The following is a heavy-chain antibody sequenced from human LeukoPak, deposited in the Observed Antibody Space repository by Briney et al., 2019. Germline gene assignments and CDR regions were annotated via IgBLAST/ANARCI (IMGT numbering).Heavy chain of an antibody. CDR1: GGSISSSSYY. D-gene: IGHD1-26*01. CDR2: IYFSGST. V-gene: IGHV4-39*01. CDR3: ARHPYSGSPFDH. Sequence: PSETLSLTCTVSGGSISSSSYYWGWIRQPPGKGLEWIGSIYFSGSTYYNPSLKSRVTISIDTSKNQFSLKLSSVTAADTAVYYCARHPYSGSPFDHWGQGTLVTVSS. J-gene: IGHJ4*02.